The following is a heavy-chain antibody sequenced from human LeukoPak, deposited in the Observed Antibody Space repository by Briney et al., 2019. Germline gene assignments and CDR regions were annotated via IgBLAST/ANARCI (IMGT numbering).Heavy chain of an antibody. Sequence: SETLSLTCAVYGGSFSGYYWSWIRQPPGKGLEWIGEINHSGSTNYNPSLKSRVTISVDTSKNQFSLKLSSVTAADTAVYYCAKGIEPVAVAYGGKETLVTVSS. D-gene: IGHD2-15*01. J-gene: IGHJ4*02. CDR1: GGSFSGYY. CDR2: INHSGST. CDR3: AKGIEPVAVAY. V-gene: IGHV4-34*01.